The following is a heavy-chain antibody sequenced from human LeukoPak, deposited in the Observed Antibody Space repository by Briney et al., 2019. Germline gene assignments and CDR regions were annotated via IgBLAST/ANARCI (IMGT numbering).Heavy chain of an antibody. J-gene: IGHJ4*02. Sequence: PSETLSLTCTVSGGSISSGGYYWRWIRQHPGKGLEWIGYIYYSGSTYYNPSLKSRVTISVDTSKNQFSLKLSSVTAADTAVYYCARDSGGTLLRYFDYWGQGTLVTVSS. CDR3: ARDSGGTLLRYFDY. CDR1: GGSISSGGYY. CDR2: IYYSGST. V-gene: IGHV4-31*03. D-gene: IGHD1-14*01.